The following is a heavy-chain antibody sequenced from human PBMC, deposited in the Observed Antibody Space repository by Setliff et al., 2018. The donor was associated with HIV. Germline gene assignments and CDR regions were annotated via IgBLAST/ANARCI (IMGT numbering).Heavy chain of an antibody. D-gene: IGHD2-15*01. CDR3: AREYAMAARY. Sequence: LRLSCAASGFTFRSFCLSWVRQVPGKGLECVANINENGNEKYYVDSVKGRFTISRDNAKNSLYLQMNSLRVEDTAVYYCAREYAMAARYWGRGTLVTVSS. V-gene: IGHV3-7*03. J-gene: IGHJ4*02. CDR1: GFTFRSFC. CDR2: INENGNEK.